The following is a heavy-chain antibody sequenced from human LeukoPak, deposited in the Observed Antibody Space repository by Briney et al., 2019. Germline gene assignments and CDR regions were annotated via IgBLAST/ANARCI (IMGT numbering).Heavy chain of an antibody. V-gene: IGHV3-23*01. CDR3: AKTRGSNSPKPIDY. Sequence: GGSLRLSCAASGFTFSSYALSWVRQAPGKGLDWVSAISGSGGSKYYADSVKGRFTIDRDNSKNTLYPQMNSLRAEDTAVYYCAKTRGSNSPKPIDYWGQGTLVTVSS. CDR1: GFTFSSYA. CDR2: ISGSGGSK. J-gene: IGHJ4*02. D-gene: IGHD1-1*01.